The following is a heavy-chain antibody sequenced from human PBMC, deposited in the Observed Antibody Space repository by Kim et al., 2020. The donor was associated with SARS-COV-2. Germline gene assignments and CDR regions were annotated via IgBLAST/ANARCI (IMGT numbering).Heavy chain of an antibody. CDR3: ARDDLYGDYTDYYYYGMDV. D-gene: IGHD4-17*01. J-gene: IGHJ6*02. Sequence: GGSLRLSCAASGFTFSSYSMNWVRQAPGKGLEWVSYISSSSSTIYYADSVKGRFTISRDNAKNSLYLQMNSLRAEDTAVYYCARDDLYGDYTDYYYYGMDVWGQGTTVTVSS. V-gene: IGHV3-48*04. CDR1: GFTFSSYS. CDR2: ISSSSSTI.